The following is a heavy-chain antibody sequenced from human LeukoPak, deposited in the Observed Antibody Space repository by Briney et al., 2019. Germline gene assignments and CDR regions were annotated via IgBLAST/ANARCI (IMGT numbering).Heavy chain of an antibody. CDR3: AKARIAAAGTGAFDV. CDR2: FSATDGGA. V-gene: IGHV3-23*01. CDR1: GFPVSSYG. J-gene: IGHJ3*01. D-gene: IGHD6-13*01. Sequence: GGSLRLSCAASGFPVSSYGMTWVRQAPAKGLEWVSAFSATDGGAQYAESVKGHFTISRDNSKNSLYLQMNSLRDEDTAVYYCAKARIAAAGTGAFDVWGQGTMVTVSS.